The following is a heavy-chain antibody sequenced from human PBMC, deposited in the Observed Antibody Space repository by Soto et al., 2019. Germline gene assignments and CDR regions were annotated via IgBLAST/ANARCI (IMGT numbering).Heavy chain of an antibody. CDR1: GGYICSYY. V-gene: IGHV4-59*08. J-gene: IGHJ4*02. Sequence: PSETLSLTCTVSGGYICSYYWSWIRQPPGKGLEWIGYIYYSGSPYNNPSLKSRVTISADTSMNQFSLALTSVTAADTAMYYCARGSTTENVDSWGQGILVTVSS. CDR2: IYYSGSP. CDR3: ARGSTTENVDS.